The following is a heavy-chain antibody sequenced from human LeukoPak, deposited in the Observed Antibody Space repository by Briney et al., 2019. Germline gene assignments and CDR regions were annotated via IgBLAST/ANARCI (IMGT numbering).Heavy chain of an antibody. CDR2: ISGSSSYI. J-gene: IGHJ4*02. D-gene: IGHD2-15*01. CDR1: GFTFSSYG. V-gene: IGHV3-21*01. Sequence: GGSLRLSCAASGFTFSSYGMHWVRQAPGKGLEWVSSISGSSSYIYYADSVKGRFTISRHNAKNSLYLQMNSLRAEDTAVYYCARDLEEYCSGGSCSLFDYWGQGTLVTVSS. CDR3: ARDLEEYCSGGSCSLFDY.